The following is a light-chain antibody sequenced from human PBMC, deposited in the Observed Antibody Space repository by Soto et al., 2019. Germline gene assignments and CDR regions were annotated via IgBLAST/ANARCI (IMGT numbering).Light chain of an antibody. CDR1: QSFRSSY. Sequence: EIVLTESPCTLSFCPLEIATLSCRASQSFRSSYLAWYQQRPGQAPRLLIYAASSRATDIPHRFSGSGSGTDFTLTISRLEPEDFAVYYCQQYGSSPLTFGGGTKVDIK. CDR2: AAS. CDR3: QQYGSSPLT. J-gene: IGKJ4*01. V-gene: IGKV3-20*01.